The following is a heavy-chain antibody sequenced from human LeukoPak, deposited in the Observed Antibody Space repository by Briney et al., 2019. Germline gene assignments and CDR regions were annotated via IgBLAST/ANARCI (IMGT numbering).Heavy chain of an antibody. CDR3: ARDRTWFGTDY. J-gene: IGHJ4*02. CDR1: GFTFSSYG. Sequence: GGSLRLFCAASGFTFSSYGMSWVRHAPGKGLEWVSAISGSGGSTYYADSVKGRFTISRDNSKNTLYLQMNSLRAEDTAGYYCARDRTWFGTDYWGQGTLVTVSS. V-gene: IGHV3-23*01. D-gene: IGHD3-10*01. CDR2: ISGSGGST.